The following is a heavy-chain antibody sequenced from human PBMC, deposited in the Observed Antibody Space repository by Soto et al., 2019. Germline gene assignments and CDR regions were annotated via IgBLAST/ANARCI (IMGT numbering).Heavy chain of an antibody. CDR1: GFTYSSHG. J-gene: IGHJ3*02. Sequence: EAQLLESGGELIQPGGSLRLSCAASGFTYSSHGMSWVRQAPGKGLEWNAGLSRGGGSTYYADSVKGRFTMSRDNSKNTLDLIMNSLRVEDTALYYCARDGQYRSDGFDIWGQGTMVTVSS. D-gene: IGHD5-12*01. CDR2: LSRGGGST. V-gene: IGHV3-23*01. CDR3: ARDGQYRSDGFDI.